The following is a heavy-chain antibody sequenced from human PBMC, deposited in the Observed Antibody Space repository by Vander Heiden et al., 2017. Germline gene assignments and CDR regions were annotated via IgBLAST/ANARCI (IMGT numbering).Heavy chain of an antibody. CDR2: ISGSGGST. Sequence: EVQLLESGGGLVQPGGSLRLSCAASGFTFSSYAMSWVRQAPGKGLEWVSAISGSGGSTYYADSVKGRVTISRDNSKNTLYLQMNSLRAEDTAVYYCAKDHFPRQRVVVTSFDYWGQGTMVTVSS. CDR1: GFTFSSYA. D-gene: IGHD3-22*01. V-gene: IGHV3-23*01. CDR3: AKDHFPRQRVVVTSFDY. J-gene: IGHJ4*02.